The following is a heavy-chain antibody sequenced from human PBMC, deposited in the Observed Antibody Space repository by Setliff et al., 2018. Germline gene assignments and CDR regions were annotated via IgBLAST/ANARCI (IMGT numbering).Heavy chain of an antibody. Sequence: PGGSLRLSCAASGFTFSGYYMQWVRQAPGKGLEWVSYIGESGNNIHYADSVKGRFTISRDNAKNSLYLQMNSLRAGDTAVYYCARVVELYYNFWSGYYPSNYYYYMDVWGKGTTVTVSS. CDR2: IGESGNNI. J-gene: IGHJ6*03. CDR3: ARVVELYYNFWSGYYPSNYYYYMDV. D-gene: IGHD3-3*01. V-gene: IGHV3-11*04. CDR1: GFTFSGYY.